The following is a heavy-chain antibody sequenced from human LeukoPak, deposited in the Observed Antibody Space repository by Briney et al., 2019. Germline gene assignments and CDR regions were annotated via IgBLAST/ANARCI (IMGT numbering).Heavy chain of an antibody. CDR2: ISYDGSNK. D-gene: IGHD2-15*01. CDR3: ARAGDVVVVAATDEWFDP. J-gene: IGHJ5*02. CDR1: GFTFSSYA. V-gene: IGHV3-30*04. Sequence: GGSLRLSCAASGFTFSSYAMHWVRQAPGKGLEWVAVISYDGSNKYYADSVKGRFTTSRDNSKNTLYLQMNSLRAEDTAVYYCARAGDVVVVAATDEWFDPWGQGTLVTVSS.